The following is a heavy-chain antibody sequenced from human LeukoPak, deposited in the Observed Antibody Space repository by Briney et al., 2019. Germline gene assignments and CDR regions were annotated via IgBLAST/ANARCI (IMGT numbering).Heavy chain of an antibody. CDR2: ISGSGGST. CDR1: GFTFSSYA. Sequence: GGSLRLSCAASGFTFSSYAMSWVRQAPGKGLEWVSAISGSGGSTYYADSVKGRFTISRDNSKNTLYLQMNSLRAEDTAVYYCAKDLRVVVITPYYFDYWGQGTLVTVSS. CDR3: AKDLRVVVITPYYFDY. J-gene: IGHJ4*02. D-gene: IGHD3-22*01. V-gene: IGHV3-23*01.